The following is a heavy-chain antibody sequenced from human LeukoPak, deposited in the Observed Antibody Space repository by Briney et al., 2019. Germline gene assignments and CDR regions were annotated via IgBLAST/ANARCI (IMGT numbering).Heavy chain of an antibody. CDR1: GGSISSYY. CDR2: IYTSGST. D-gene: IGHD3-10*01. CDR3: ARVRDSGNYYNDLRWFDP. J-gene: IGHJ5*02. V-gene: IGHV4-4*07. Sequence: SETLSLTCTVSGGSISSYYWSWIRQPPGKGLEWIGRIYTSGSTNYIPSLKSRVTISVDTSKNQFSLKLSSVTAADTAVYYCARVRDSGNYYNDLRWFDPWGQGTLVTVSS.